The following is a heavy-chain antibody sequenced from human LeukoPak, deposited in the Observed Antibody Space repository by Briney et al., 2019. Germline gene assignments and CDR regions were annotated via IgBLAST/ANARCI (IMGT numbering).Heavy chain of an antibody. J-gene: IGHJ6*02. D-gene: IGHD2-8*01. Sequence: GESLRLSCAASGFSFSGHYMDWVRQAPGQGLELIGRSRINYSGYTNDYVASVNGGFFIAKAYSQRLLYLDMNILETEATAVYYCVRDRNGLGDVWGQGTTVSVSS. CDR3: VRDRNGLGDV. CDR1: GFSFSGHY. CDR2: SRINYSGYTN. V-gene: IGHV3-72*01.